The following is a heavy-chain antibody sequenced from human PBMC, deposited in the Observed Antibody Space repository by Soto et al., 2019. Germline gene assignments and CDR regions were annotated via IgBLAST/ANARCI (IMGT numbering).Heavy chain of an antibody. V-gene: IGHV5-51*01. CDR1: GYTFTNYW. CDR3: AGSIFYYGMDV. D-gene: IGHD6-6*01. CDR2: IYPGDSDT. Sequence: GESLKISCKGSGYTFTNYWIGWVRQMPGKGLEWMGIIYPGDSDTKYNPSFQGQVTISADKSITTTYLQWSSLKASDTAIYYCAGSIFYYGMDVWGHGTTVTVSS. J-gene: IGHJ6*02.